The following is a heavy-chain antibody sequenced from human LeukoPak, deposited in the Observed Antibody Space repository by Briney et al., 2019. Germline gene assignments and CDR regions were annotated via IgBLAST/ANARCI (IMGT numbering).Heavy chain of an antibody. D-gene: IGHD2-15*01. J-gene: IGHJ4*02. CDR3: ARAKVVVAANAFFKY. V-gene: IGHV1-46*01. CDR1: GYTFTSYY. Sequence: VASVKVSCKASGYTFTSYYMHWVRQAPGQGLEWMGIINPSGGSTSYAQKFQGRVTMTRDTSISTAYMELSRLRSDDTAVYYCARAKVVVAANAFFKYWGQGTLVTVSS. CDR2: INPSGGST.